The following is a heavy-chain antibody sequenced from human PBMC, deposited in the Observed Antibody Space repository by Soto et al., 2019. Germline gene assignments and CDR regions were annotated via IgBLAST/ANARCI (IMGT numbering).Heavy chain of an antibody. D-gene: IGHD3-22*01. CDR3: ARSVLMDYYDSSGYPDY. J-gene: IGHJ4*02. CDR2: IYPGDSDT. CDR1: GYSFTSYW. V-gene: IGHV5-51*01. Sequence: PGEFLKISCKGSGYSFTSYWIGWVRQMPGKGLEWMGIIYPGDSDTRYSPSFQGQVSISADKSISTAYLQWSSLKASDTAMYYCARSVLMDYYDSSGYPDYWGQGTLVTVSS.